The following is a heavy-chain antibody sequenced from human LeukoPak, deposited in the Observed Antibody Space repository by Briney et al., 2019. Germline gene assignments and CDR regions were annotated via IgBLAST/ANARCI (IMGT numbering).Heavy chain of an antibody. CDR3: ARAPHSYGYYYYGMDV. Sequence: SVKVSCKASGGTFSSYAFSWVRQAPGQGLEWMGGIIPIFGTANYAQKFQGRVTITADESTSTAYMELSSLRSEDTAVYYCARAPHSYGYYYYGMDVWGQGTTVTVSS. D-gene: IGHD5-18*01. V-gene: IGHV1-69*01. J-gene: IGHJ6*02. CDR1: GGTFSSYA. CDR2: IIPIFGTA.